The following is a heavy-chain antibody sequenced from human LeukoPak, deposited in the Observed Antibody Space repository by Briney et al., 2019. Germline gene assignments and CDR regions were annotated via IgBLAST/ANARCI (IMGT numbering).Heavy chain of an antibody. Sequence: PSETLSLTCTVSGGSISSGGYYWSWIRQHPGKGLEWIGYIYYSGSTYYNPSLKSRVTISVVTSKNQFSLKLSSVTAADTAVYYCARGSRYYDFWSGYWDYWGQGTLVTVSS. CDR3: ARGSRYYDFWSGYWDY. V-gene: IGHV4-31*03. CDR1: GGSISSGGYY. CDR2: IYYSGST. J-gene: IGHJ4*02. D-gene: IGHD3-3*01.